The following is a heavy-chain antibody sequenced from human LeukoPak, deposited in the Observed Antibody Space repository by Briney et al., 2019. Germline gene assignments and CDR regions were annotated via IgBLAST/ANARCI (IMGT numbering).Heavy chain of an antibody. CDR3: ARGIHYDSSGSPFDY. CDR2: ISSSSSYI. Sequence: GGSLRLSCAASGFTFSSYSMNWVRQAPGKGLEWVSSISSSSSYIYYADSVKGRFTISRDNAKNSLYLQMNSLRAEDTAVYYCARGIHYDSSGSPFDYWGQGTLVTVSS. J-gene: IGHJ4*02. CDR1: GFTFSSYS. V-gene: IGHV3-21*01. D-gene: IGHD3-22*01.